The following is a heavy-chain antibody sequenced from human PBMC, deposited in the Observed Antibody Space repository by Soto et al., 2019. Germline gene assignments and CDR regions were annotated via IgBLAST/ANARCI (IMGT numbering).Heavy chain of an antibody. CDR2: IDPSDSYT. CDR3: ARPTSPIIAVAPVGAFDI. J-gene: IGHJ3*02. V-gene: IGHV5-10-1*01. Sequence: PGESLKISCKGSGYSFTSYWISWVRQMPGKGLEWMGRIDPSDSYTNYSPSFQGHVTISADKSISTAYLQWSSLKASDTAMCYCARPTSPIIAVAPVGAFDIWGQGTMVTVSS. CDR1: GYSFTSYW. D-gene: IGHD6-19*01.